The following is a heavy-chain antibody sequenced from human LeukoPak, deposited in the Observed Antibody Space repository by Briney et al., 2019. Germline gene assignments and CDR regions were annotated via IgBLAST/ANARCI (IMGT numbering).Heavy chain of an antibody. D-gene: IGHD6-6*01. CDR1: GFPFSIYG. Sequence: PGSSLRLFCAASGFPFSIYGMHWVRQAPGKGLEWVAVIWYDGSNKYYADSVKGRFTISRNNSKTTLYLQMNSLRAEDTAVYYCARGREYSSSSAFDYWGQGTLVTVSS. J-gene: IGHJ4*02. CDR2: IWYDGSNK. CDR3: ARGREYSSSSAFDY. V-gene: IGHV3-33*01.